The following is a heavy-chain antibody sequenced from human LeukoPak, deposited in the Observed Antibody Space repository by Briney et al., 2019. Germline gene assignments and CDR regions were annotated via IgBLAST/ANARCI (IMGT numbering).Heavy chain of an antibody. CDR2: FYYSGST. CDR1: GGSISSYY. CDR3: ARGDSSSWLFFDY. J-gene: IGHJ4*02. D-gene: IGHD6-13*01. Sequence: SETLSLTCTVSGGSISSYYWNWNRQPPGKGLEWIGYFYYSGSTNYNPSLKSRVTLSVDTSKNQFSLKLSSVTAADTAVYYCARGDSSSWLFFDYWGQGALVTVSS. V-gene: IGHV4-59*01.